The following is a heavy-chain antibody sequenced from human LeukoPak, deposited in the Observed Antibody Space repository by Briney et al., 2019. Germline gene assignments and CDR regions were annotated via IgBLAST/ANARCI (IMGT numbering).Heavy chain of an antibody. CDR3: AREGGGYTSGSFDY. D-gene: IGHD5-18*01. J-gene: IGHJ4*02. Sequence: GGSLRLSCAASGFTFSPYAMNWVRQAPGEGLEWVSYISSSGSTIYYEDSVKGRFTISRDNAKNSLYLQMNSLRAEDTAVYYCAREGGGYTSGSFDYWGQGTLVTVSS. CDR2: ISSSGSTI. CDR1: GFTFSPYA. V-gene: IGHV3-48*03.